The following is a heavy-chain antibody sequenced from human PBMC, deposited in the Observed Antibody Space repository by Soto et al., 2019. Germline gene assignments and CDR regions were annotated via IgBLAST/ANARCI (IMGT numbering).Heavy chain of an antibody. CDR1: GFSVSSNY. CDR2: IYSAGNT. J-gene: IGHJ3*02. CDR3: AKDMASGSHDAFDI. V-gene: IGHV3-66*01. D-gene: IGHD3-10*01. Sequence: GGSLRLSCAASGFSVSSNYMSWVRQAPGKGLEWISIIYSAGNTYYADSVKGRFTISRDNSKNTLYLQMNSLGAEDTAVYYCAKDMASGSHDAFDIWGQGTMVTVSS.